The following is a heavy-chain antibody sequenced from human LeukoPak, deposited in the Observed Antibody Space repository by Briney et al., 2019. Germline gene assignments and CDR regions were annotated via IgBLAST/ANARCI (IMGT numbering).Heavy chain of an antibody. Sequence: ASVKVSCKASGYTFTGYYMHWVRQAPGQGLEWMGWINPNSGGTNYAQKFQGRVTMARDTSISTAYMELSRLRSDDTAVYYCVRDIVVVVYGRGGGGGDYWGQGTLVTVSS. J-gene: IGHJ4*02. CDR3: VRDIVVVVYGRGGGGGDY. V-gene: IGHV1-2*02. D-gene: IGHD2-8*02. CDR2: INPNSGGT. CDR1: GYTFTGYY.